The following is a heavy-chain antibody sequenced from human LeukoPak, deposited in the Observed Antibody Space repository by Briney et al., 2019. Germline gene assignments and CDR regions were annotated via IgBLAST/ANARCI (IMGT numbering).Heavy chain of an antibody. Sequence: SETLSLTCAVYGGSFSGYYWSWIRQPPGKGLEWVGEINHSGSTNYNPSLKSRVTMSVDRSKNQFSLKLSSVTAADTAVYYCARYCSSTSCYNIDYWGQGTLVTVSS. J-gene: IGHJ4*02. CDR3: ARYCSSTSCYNIDY. CDR1: GGSFSGYY. CDR2: INHSGST. D-gene: IGHD2-2*02. V-gene: IGHV4-34*10.